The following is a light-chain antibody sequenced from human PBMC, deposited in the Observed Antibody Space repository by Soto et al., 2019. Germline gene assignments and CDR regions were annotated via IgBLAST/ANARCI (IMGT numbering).Light chain of an antibody. J-gene: IGKJ5*01. Sequence: ERVVTQSPAALSVGPWERATLSCRASQSVSSNLAWYQQKPGQAPRLLIYGASTRATGIPARFSGSGSGTEFTLTSSSLQSEDLAVYYCQQYNRPMTFGQGTRLEIK. CDR3: QQYNRPMT. CDR1: QSVSSN. V-gene: IGKV3-15*01. CDR2: GAS.